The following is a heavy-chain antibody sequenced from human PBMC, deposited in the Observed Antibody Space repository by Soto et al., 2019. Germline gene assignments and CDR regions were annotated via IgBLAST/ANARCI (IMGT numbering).Heavy chain of an antibody. V-gene: IGHV3-23*01. CDR3: AKPYGGNSGAPYYYYGMDV. D-gene: IGHD4-17*01. J-gene: IGHJ6*02. CDR2: ISGSGGST. CDR1: GFTFSSYA. Sequence: GGSLRLSCAASGFTFSSYAMSWVRQAPGKGLEWVSAISGSGGSTYYADSVKGRFTISRDNSKNTLYLQMNSLRAEDTAVYYCAKPYGGNSGAPYYYYGMDVWGQGTTVTVSS.